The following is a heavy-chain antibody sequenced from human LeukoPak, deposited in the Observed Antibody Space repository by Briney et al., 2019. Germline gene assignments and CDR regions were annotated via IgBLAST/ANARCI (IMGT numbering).Heavy chain of an antibody. CDR3: ATNSIPARPNWFDP. J-gene: IGHJ5*02. Sequence: SETLSLTCTVSGYSISSGYYWGWIRQPPGKGLEWIGSIYYSGGTYYNPSLKSRVTISVDTSKNQFSLKLTSVTAADTAIYFCATNSIPARPNWFDPWGQGTLVTVSS. CDR2: IYYSGGT. V-gene: IGHV4-38-2*02. D-gene: IGHD6-6*01. CDR1: GYSISSGYY.